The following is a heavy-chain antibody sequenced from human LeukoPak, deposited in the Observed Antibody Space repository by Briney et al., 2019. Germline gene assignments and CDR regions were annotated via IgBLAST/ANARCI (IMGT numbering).Heavy chain of an antibody. CDR1: GGSFSEYY. D-gene: IGHD6-25*01. V-gene: IGHV4-34*01. Sequence: LETLSLTCAVYGGSFSEYYWSWIRQPPGKGLEWIGEINHSGSTNYNPPLKSRVTISVDTSKKQFSLKLSSVTAADTAVYYCARGPGIAASDAVSYWGQGTLVPVSS. J-gene: IGHJ4*02. CDR3: ARGPGIAASDAVSY. CDR2: INHSGST.